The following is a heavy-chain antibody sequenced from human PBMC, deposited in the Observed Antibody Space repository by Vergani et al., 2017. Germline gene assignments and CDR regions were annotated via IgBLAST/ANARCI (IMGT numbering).Heavy chain of an antibody. CDR2: ISGSGGST. Sequence: EVQLLESGGGLVQPGGSLRLSCAASGFTFSSYAMSWVRQAPGKGLEWVSAISGSGGSTYYADSVKGRFTISRDNSKNTLYLQMNSLRAEDTAVYYCAKARSPSSSSLLYYYYGMDVWGQGTTVTVSS. CDR1: GFTFSSYA. J-gene: IGHJ6*02. D-gene: IGHD6-13*01. V-gene: IGHV3-23*01. CDR3: AKARSPSSSSLLYYYYGMDV.